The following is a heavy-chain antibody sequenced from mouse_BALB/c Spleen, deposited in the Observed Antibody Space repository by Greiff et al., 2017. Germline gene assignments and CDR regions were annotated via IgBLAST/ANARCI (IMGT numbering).Heavy chain of an antibody. V-gene: IGHV5-9-4*01. CDR3: AMAGYGNYGALDS. J-gene: IGHJ4*01. CDR1: GFTFSSYA. D-gene: IGHD2-1*01. Sequence: EVMLVESGGGLVKPGGSLKLSCAASGFTFSSYAMSWVRQSPEKRLEWVAEISSGGSYTYYPDTVTGRFTISRDNAKNTLYLEMSSLRSEDTAMYYCAMAGYGNYGALDSGVQGTSAT. CDR2: ISSGGSYT.